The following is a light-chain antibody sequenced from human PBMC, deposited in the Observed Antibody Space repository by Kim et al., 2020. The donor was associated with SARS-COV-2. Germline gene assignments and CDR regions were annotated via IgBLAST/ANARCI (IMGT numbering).Light chain of an antibody. CDR2: DVS. CDR1: NRDIGGYNY. Sequence: GQSITVSCTGTNRDIGGYNYVSWYQQHPGKAPKLMIYDVSERPSGVSNRFSGSKSGNTASLTISGLQAEDEAYYYCSSYTSSSTLVFGGGTQLTVL. J-gene: IGLJ2*01. V-gene: IGLV2-14*04. CDR3: SSYTSSSTLV.